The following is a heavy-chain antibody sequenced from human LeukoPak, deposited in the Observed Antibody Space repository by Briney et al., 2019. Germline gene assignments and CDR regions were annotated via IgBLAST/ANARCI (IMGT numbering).Heavy chain of an antibody. D-gene: IGHD5-18*01. V-gene: IGHV3-20*04. J-gene: IGHJ6*03. CDR1: GFTFDDYA. CDR2: INWNGRIT. CDR3: ARGSVQLWLRDTYYYMDV. Sequence: GGSLRLSCAASGFTFDDYAMNWVRQVPGRGLEWVSGINWNGRITEYADSVKDRFTISRQNTKNSLYLYMNNLGGEDTALYFCARGSVQLWLRDTYYYMDVWGEGTTVTVSS.